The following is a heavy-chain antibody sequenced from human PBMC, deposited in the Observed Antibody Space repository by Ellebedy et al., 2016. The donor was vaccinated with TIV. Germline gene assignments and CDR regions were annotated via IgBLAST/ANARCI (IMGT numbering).Heavy chain of an antibody. CDR3: ARLLGTCTFGLCPFGDY. D-gene: IGHD2-8*01. Sequence: ASVKVSCXTSGFTFESYYIYWVRQAPGQGLEWMGSISPRHGTSTISQNFQGRLTLTSDTSTRSVYMELSGLTSEDTAVYFCARLLGTCTFGLCPFGDYWGHGTLVTVSS. J-gene: IGHJ4*01. CDR1: GFTFESYY. V-gene: IGHV1-46*02. CDR2: ISPRHGTS.